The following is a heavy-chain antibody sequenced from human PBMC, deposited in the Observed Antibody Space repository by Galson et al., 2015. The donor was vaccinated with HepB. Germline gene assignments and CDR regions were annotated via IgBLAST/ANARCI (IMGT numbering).Heavy chain of an antibody. D-gene: IGHD1-26*01. J-gene: IGHJ5*02. CDR3: AKRSVRGSGTYSVGH. Sequence: SLRLSCAASGFTFNIYSMSWVRQGPGKGLEWVSVISDSGGSTHYADSVKGRFTISRDNSKNMLYLRMNSLRAEDTAVYYCAKRSVRGSGTYSVGHWGQGTLVTVSS. CDR2: ISDSGGST. V-gene: IGHV3-23*01. CDR1: GFTFNIYS.